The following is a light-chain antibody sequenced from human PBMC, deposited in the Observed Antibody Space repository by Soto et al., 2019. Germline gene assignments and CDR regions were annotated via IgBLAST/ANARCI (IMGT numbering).Light chain of an antibody. J-gene: IGKJ2*01. CDR2: GAS. CDR1: QSVSSN. CDR3: QQLNGYPYT. V-gene: IGKV3-15*01. Sequence: EIVMTQSPATLSVSPGERATLSCRASQSVSSNLAWYQQKPGQAPRLLIYGASTRATGIPARFSGSGSGTEFTLTISSLQPEDFATYYCQQLNGYPYTFGQGTKLEIK.